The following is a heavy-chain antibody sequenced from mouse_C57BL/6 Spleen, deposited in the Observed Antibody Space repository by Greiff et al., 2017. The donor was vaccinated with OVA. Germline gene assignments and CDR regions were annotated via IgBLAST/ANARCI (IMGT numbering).Heavy chain of an antibody. V-gene: IGHV1-81*01. CDR1: GYTFTSYG. CDR2: IYPRSGNT. Sequence: VKLMESGAELVRPGASVKLSCKASGYTFTSYGISWVKQRPGQGLEWIGEIYPRSGNTYYNEKFKGKATLTADQSSSTAYMDLRSLTSEDAAVYFCARRREYFDVWGTGTTVTVST. J-gene: IGHJ1*03. CDR3: ARRREYFDV.